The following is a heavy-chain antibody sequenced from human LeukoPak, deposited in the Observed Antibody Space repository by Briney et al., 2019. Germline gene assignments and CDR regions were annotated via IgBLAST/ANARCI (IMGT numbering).Heavy chain of an antibody. D-gene: IGHD3-16*01. CDR2: IDWDEDK. Sequence: SGPALVKPTQTLTLTCTFSGFSLSTSGMCVSWIRQPPGKALEWLALIDWDEDKFYRTSLKTRLTISKDTSKNQVVLTMTNMDPVDTATYYCAHRLPSGSPWPFGYFDFWGQGILVTVSS. CDR3: AHRLPSGSPWPFGYFDF. CDR1: GFSLSTSGMC. V-gene: IGHV2-70*01. J-gene: IGHJ4*02.